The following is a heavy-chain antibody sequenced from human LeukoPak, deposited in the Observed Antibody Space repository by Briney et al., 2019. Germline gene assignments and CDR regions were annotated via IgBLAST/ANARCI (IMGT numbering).Heavy chain of an antibody. D-gene: IGHD3-22*01. CDR1: GYTFTGYY. Sequence: ASVKVSCKASGYTFTGYYMHWVRQAPGQGLEWMGWINPNSGGTNYAQKFQGRVTMTRDTSISTAYMELSRLRSDDTAVYCCARGIYYDSSGYPDDWGQGTLVTVSS. V-gene: IGHV1-2*02. CDR2: INPNSGGT. CDR3: ARGIYYDSSGYPDD. J-gene: IGHJ4*02.